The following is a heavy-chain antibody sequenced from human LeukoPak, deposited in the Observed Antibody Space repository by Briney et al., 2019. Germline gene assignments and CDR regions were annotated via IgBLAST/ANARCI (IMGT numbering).Heavy chain of an antibody. D-gene: IGHD2-15*01. J-gene: IGHJ6*02. CDR1: GGSISSYY. CDR2: IYYSGST. CDR3: ARDRVGFNYYYGMDV. Sequence: PSETLSLTCTVSGGSISSYYWNWIRQPPGRGLEWIGYIYYSGSTNYNPSLKSRVIISVDTSKNHFSLKLSSVTAADTAVYYCARDRVGFNYYYGMDVWGQGTTVTVSS. V-gene: IGHV4-59*01.